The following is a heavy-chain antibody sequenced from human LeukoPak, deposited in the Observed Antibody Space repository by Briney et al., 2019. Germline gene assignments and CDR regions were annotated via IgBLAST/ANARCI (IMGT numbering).Heavy chain of an antibody. CDR1: GYSFTSYW. J-gene: IGHJ4*02. D-gene: IGHD6-13*01. V-gene: IGHV5-51*01. CDR3: ARHSVAAADQHFDY. CDR2: IYPGDSDT. Sequence: GESLKISCKGSGYSFTSYWIGWVRQMPGKGLEWMGIIYPGDSDTRYSPSFQGQVTIPADKSISTAYLQWISLKASDTAMYYCARHSVAAADQHFDYWGQGTLVTVSS.